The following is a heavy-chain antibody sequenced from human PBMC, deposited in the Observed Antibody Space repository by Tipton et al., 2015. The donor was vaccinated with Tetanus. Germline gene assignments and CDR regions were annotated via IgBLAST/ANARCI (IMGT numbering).Heavy chain of an antibody. D-gene: IGHD2-15*01. J-gene: IGHJ4*02. V-gene: IGHV1-69*01. CDR3: ARDGPLGYCSGGSCYSNHFDY. Sequence: AEVKKPGSSVKVSCKASGGTFSSYAISWVRQAPGQGLEWMGGIIPIFGTANYAQKFQGSVTITADESTITAYMELSSLRSEVKAVYYCARDGPLGYCSGGSCYSNHFDYWGQGTLVTVSS. CDR2: IIPIFGTA. CDR1: GGTFSSYA.